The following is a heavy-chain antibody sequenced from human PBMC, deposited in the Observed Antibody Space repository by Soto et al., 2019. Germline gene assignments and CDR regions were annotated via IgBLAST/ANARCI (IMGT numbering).Heavy chain of an antibody. CDR3: AAPPNRDAYNYGY. J-gene: IGHJ4*02. D-gene: IGHD5-12*01. V-gene: IGHV1-58*01. Sequence: WVRQARGQRLEWIGWIVVGSGSTKYAQKFQERVTITRDMSTSTAYMELNSLRYEDTAVYYCAAPPNRDAYNYGYWGQGTLLTVSS. CDR2: IVVGSGST.